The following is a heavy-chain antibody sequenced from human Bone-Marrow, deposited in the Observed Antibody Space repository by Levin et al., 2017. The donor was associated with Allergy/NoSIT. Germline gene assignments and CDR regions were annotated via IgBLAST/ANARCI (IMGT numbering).Heavy chain of an antibody. CDR1: GGSFSSYP. J-gene: IGHJ3*01. CDR3: ARALYYDSSGNYRSAFDL. Sequence: KISCKASGGSFSSYPINWVRQAPGQGLEWMGRIIPMPGITNYTQNFQERVTITADRSTSTAYMELSSLRSEDTAVYYCARALYYDSSGNYRSAFDLWGQGTRVTVSS. V-gene: IGHV1-69*04. D-gene: IGHD3-22*01. CDR2: IIPMPGIT.